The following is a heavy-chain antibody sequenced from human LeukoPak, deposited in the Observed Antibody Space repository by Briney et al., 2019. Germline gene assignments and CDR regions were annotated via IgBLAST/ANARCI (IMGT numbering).Heavy chain of an antibody. Sequence: SETLSLTCTVSGGSISSYYWSWIRQPPGKGLERIGYIYTSGSTNYNPSLKSRVTIPVDTSKNQFSLKLSSVTAADTAVYYCAGGHGSWYYFDYWGQGTLVTVSS. CDR1: GGSISSYY. CDR2: IYTSGST. D-gene: IGHD6-13*01. V-gene: IGHV4-4*09. J-gene: IGHJ4*02. CDR3: AGGHGSWYYFDY.